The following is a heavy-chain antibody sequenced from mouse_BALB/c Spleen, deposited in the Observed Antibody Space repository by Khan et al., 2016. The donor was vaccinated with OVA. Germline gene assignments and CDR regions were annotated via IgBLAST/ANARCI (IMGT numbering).Heavy chain of an antibody. CDR1: GYTFTDYA. CDR3: ARSYYGSSYAIDY. CDR2: ISTYSGNT. V-gene: IGHV1S137*01. Sequence: QVQLQQSGPELVRPGVSVKISCKASGYTFTDYAMHWVKQSHAKSLEWIGGISTYSGNTNYNQKFKGKATMTVDKSSSTAYMELARLTSEDSAIYYCARSYYGSSYAIDYWGQGTSVTVSS. D-gene: IGHD1-1*01. J-gene: IGHJ4*01.